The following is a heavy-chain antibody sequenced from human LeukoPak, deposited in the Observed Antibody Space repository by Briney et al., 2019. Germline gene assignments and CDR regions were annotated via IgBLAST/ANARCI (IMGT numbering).Heavy chain of an antibody. CDR1: GFTFSSYW. D-gene: IGHD6-19*01. CDR3: ARGSIAVAGTITF. V-gene: IGHV3-74*01. Sequence: GGSLRLSCAASGFTFSSYWMHWVRQAPGKGLVWVSRINNDGSSTSYADSVKGRFTISRDNAKNTLYLQMNSLRAEDTAVYYCARGSIAVAGTITFWGQGTLVTVSS. J-gene: IGHJ4*02. CDR2: INNDGSST.